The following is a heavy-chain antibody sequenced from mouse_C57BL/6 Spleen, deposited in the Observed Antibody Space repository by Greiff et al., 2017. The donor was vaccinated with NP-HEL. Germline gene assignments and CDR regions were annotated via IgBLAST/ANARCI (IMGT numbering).Heavy chain of an antibody. CDR1: GFSLTSYG. V-gene: IGHV2-5*01. J-gene: IGHJ4*01. Sequence: VQLQQSGPGLVQPSQSLSITCTVSGFSLTSYGVPWVRPSPGKGLAWMGVIWRGGSTDYNAAFMSSLSITKDNSKIQVFFKINSLQADDTAIYYCAKKDYDYYAMDYWGQVTSVTVSS. CDR3: AKKDYDYYAMDY. D-gene: IGHD2-4*01. CDR2: IWRGGST.